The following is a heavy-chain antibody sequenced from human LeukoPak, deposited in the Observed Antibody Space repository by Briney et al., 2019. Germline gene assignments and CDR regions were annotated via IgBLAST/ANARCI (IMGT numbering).Heavy chain of an antibody. CDR1: GGSISSYY. V-gene: IGHV4-59*01. CDR2: IYYSGST. CDR3: ARVVGTVTTSYFDY. Sequence: SETLSLPCTVSGGSISSYYWSWIRQPPRKGLEWIGYIYYSGSTNYNPSLKSRVTISVDTSKNQFSLKLSSVTAADTAVYYCARVVGTVTTSYFDYWGQGTLVTVSS. J-gene: IGHJ4*02. D-gene: IGHD4-17*01.